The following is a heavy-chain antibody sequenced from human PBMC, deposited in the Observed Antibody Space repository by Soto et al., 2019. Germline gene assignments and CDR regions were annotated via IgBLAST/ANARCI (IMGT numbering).Heavy chain of an antibody. CDR1: GYTFTSYA. V-gene: IGHV1-3*01. CDR2: INAGNGNT. D-gene: IGHD6-19*01. Sequence: VASVKVSCKASGYTFTSYATHWVRQAPGQRLEWMGWINAGNGNTKYSQKFQGRVTITRDTSASTAYMELSSLRSEDTAVYYCARSRWLTNWFDPWGQGTLVTVSS. CDR3: ARSRWLTNWFDP. J-gene: IGHJ5*02.